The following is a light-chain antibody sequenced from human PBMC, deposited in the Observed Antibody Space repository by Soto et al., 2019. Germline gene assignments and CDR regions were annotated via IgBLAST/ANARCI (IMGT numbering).Light chain of an antibody. J-gene: IGKJ4*01. CDR1: QTISSW. CDR3: QQYNSYSPLT. Sequence: DIQMTQSPSTLSGSVGDRVTITCRASQTISSWLAWYQQKPGKAPKLLIYKASTLKSGVPSRFSGSGSGTEFTLTISSLQPDDFATYYCQQYNSYSPLTFGGGTKGDIK. CDR2: KAS. V-gene: IGKV1-5*03.